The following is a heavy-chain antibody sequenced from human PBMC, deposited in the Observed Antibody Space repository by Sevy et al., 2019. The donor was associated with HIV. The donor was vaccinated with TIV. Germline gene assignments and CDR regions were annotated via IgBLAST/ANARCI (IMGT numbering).Heavy chain of an antibody. Sequence: SETLFLTCTVSGASISTYVWTWIRQPPGKGLEWVGYFFYTGNPNYNPFLSSRVTISGDTSKNQFSLTLSSVTAADTAVYYCATGAGVSKSDFWGQGTLVTVSS. CDR3: ATGAGVSKSDF. V-gene: IGHV4-59*12. D-gene: IGHD3-10*01. J-gene: IGHJ4*02. CDR2: FFYTGNP. CDR1: GASISTYV.